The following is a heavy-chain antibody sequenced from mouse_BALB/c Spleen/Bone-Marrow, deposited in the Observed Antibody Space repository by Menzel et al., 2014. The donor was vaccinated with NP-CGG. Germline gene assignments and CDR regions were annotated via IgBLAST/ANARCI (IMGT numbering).Heavy chain of an antibody. Sequence: EVKLVESGGGLVQPGGFLKLSCAASGLDFSRYWMSWARQAPGKGLEWIGEINPDSSTINYTPSLKDKFIISRNNAKNTLYLRMSEVRSGGTALYFWANLHYSGFFAYWSQGTLVTVSA. CDR2: INPDSSTI. V-gene: IGHV4-1*02. CDR1: GLDFSRYW. D-gene: IGHD1-2*01. CDR3: ANLHYSGFFAY. J-gene: IGHJ3*01.